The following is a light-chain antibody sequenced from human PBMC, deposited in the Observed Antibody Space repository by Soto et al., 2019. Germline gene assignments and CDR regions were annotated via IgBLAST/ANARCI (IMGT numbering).Light chain of an antibody. Sequence: ESVLAQSPGTLSLSPGERATLSCRASQSISSNLAWYQQKPGQAPRLLIYGASTRATGIPARFSGSGSGTEFTLTISSLQPEDFTTYYCLQHNSYPRAFGQGTKVDIK. CDR3: LQHNSYPRA. J-gene: IGKJ1*01. CDR1: QSISSN. CDR2: GAS. V-gene: IGKV3-15*01.